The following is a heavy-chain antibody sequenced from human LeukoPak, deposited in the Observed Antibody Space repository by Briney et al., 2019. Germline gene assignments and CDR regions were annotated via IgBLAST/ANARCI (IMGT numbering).Heavy chain of an antibody. J-gene: IGHJ3*02. CDR2: INSDGGST. V-gene: IGHV3-74*01. CDR1: GFTFSSYW. CDR3: ARRSAAKDAFDI. Sequence: GGSLRLSCAASGFTFSSYWMHWVRQAPGKGLVGVSRINSDGGSTSYTDSVKGRFTISRDNAKNTLYLQMNSLSAEDTAVYYCARRSAAKDAFDIWGQGTKVTVSS. D-gene: IGHD6-25*01.